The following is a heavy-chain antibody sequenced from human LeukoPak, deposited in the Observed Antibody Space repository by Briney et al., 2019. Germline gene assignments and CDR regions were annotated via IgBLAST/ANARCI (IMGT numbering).Heavy chain of an antibody. D-gene: IGHD3-16*01. J-gene: IGHJ4*02. CDR3: ARDRAYKSFDY. V-gene: IGHV3-7*01. CDR2: IKQDGSEK. CDR1: GFTFSSYG. Sequence: QTGGSLRLSCAASGFTFSSYGMSWVRQAPGKGLEWVANIKQDGSEKYYVDSVKGRFTISRDNAKNSLYLQMNSLRAEDTAVYYCARDRAYKSFDYWGQGTLVTVSS.